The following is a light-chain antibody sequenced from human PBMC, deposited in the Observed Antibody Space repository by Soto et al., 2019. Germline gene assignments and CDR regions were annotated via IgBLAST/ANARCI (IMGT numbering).Light chain of an antibody. V-gene: IGLV1-44*01. Sequence: QSVLTQPPSASGTPGQRVTISCSGSSSNVGSSAVNWYQHIAGTAPKLLISNNNQRPSGVPDRFSGSKSGTSASLAISGLQTEDEADYYCASWDGSLSVVLFGGGTKVTVL. CDR1: SSNVGSSA. CDR2: NNN. CDR3: ASWDGSLSVVL. J-gene: IGLJ2*01.